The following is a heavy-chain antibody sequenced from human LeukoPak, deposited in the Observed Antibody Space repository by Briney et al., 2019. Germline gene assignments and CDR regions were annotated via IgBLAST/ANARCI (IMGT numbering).Heavy chain of an antibody. CDR2: ISGSGGRT. D-gene: IGHD7-27*01. Sequence: GGSLRLSCAASGFTFSSYAMSWVRQAPGKGLEWISAISGSGGRTYYADSVKGRFTISRDNSKNTLYLQMNSLRAEDTAVYYCAKDWGGFPYNWFDPWGQGTLVTVSS. J-gene: IGHJ5*02. V-gene: IGHV3-23*01. CDR3: AKDWGGFPYNWFDP. CDR1: GFTFSSYA.